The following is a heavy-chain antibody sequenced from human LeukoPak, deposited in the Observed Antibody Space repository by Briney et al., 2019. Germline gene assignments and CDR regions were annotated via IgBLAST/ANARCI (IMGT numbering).Heavy chain of an antibody. D-gene: IGHD6-19*01. V-gene: IGHV3-23*01. CDR3: AKNRLVGYSSGIDY. CDR2: ISGSGGST. J-gene: IGHJ4*02. Sequence: GGSLRLSCAASGFTFSSYAMSWVRQAPGKGLEWVSAISGSGGSTYYADSVKGRFTISRDNSKNTLYLQMNSLRAEGTAVYYCAKNRLVGYSSGIDYWGQGTLVTVSS. CDR1: GFTFSSYA.